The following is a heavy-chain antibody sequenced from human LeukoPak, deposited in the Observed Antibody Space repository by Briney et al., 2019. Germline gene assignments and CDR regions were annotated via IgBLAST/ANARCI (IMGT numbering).Heavy chain of an antibody. V-gene: IGHV3-48*02. D-gene: IGHD3-9*01. CDR3: ARGDYDISTGYQHWYFDL. CDR2: ISTSGATR. CDR1: GFTFYTYN. J-gene: IGHJ2*01. Sequence: GGSLRLSCATSGFTFYTYNVNWVPQAPGEGPEWLSYISTSGATRPYADYVKGRFVISRDNSNKSLYLQMNNLRDDDTAVYYCARGDYDISTGYQHWYFDLWGRGTLVTVSS.